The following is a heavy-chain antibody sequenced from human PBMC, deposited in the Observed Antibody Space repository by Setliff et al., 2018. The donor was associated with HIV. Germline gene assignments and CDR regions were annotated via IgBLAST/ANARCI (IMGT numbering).Heavy chain of an antibody. CDR3: AREVGTYSGSYAVADGFDI. D-gene: IGHD1-26*01. Sequence: ASVKVSCKASGYTFTNYGISWVRQAPGQGPEWLGWISAYNGDTKYAQKFQGRVTMTTDTSTTTAHMELSSLRSEDTAVYYCAREVGTYSGSYAVADGFDIWGQGTMVTVSS. CDR2: ISAYNGDT. J-gene: IGHJ3*02. CDR1: GYTFTNYG. V-gene: IGHV1-18*01.